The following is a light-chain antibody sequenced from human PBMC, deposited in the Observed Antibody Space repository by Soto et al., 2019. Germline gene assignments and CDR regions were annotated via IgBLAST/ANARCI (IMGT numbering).Light chain of an antibody. CDR1: KLGDKY. CDR3: QAWDSSTVV. Sequence: SYELTQPHSVSVSPGQTASITGSGAKLGDKYACWYQQKPGQYPVLVIYQDSKRPSRIPERFSGSNSGNTATLTISGTHAMDEADYYCQAWDSSTVVFGGGTKLTVL. J-gene: IGLJ2*01. CDR2: QDS. V-gene: IGLV3-1*01.